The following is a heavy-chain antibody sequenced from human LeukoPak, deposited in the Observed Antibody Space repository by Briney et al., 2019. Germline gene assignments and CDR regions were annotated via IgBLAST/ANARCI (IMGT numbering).Heavy chain of an antibody. CDR3: ARVIPGHDYSNYVLYYYYYMDV. D-gene: IGHD4-11*01. J-gene: IGHJ6*03. CDR1: GGSISSSSYY. Sequence: SETLSLTCTVSGGSISSSSYYWGWIRQPPGKGLEWLGSIYYSGSTYYNPSLKSRVTISVDTSKNQFSLKLSSVTAADTAVYYCARVIPGHDYSNYVLYYYYYMDVWGKGTTVTVSS. CDR2: IYYSGST. V-gene: IGHV4-39*07.